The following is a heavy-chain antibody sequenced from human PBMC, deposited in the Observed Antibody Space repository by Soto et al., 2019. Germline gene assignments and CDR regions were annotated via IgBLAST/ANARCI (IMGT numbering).Heavy chain of an antibody. CDR2: ISGSGGST. CDR1: GFTLGTYV. J-gene: IGHJ4*02. CDR3: AKDRKGSYCSGGTCYSFDY. D-gene: IGHD2-15*01. Sequence: EVQLLESGGGLVQPGGSLRLSCAASGFTLGTYVMTWVRQAPGKGLEWVSAISGSGGSTNYADRVKGRFTISRDNTKNTLYLQMNSLRVEDTAVYYCAKDRKGSYCSGGTCYSFDYWGQGTLVTVPS. V-gene: IGHV3-23*01.